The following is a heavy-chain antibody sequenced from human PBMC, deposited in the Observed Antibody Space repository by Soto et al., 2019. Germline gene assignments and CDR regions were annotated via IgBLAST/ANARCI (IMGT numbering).Heavy chain of an antibody. J-gene: IGHJ6*02. CDR3: ARALTDRIVLMVYAPPPYYYGMDV. Sequence: ASVKVSCKASGYTFTSYDINWVRQATGQGLEWMGWMNPNSGNTGYAQKFQGRVTMTRNTSISTAYMELSSLRSEDTAVYYCARALTDRIVLMVYAPPPYYYGMDVWGQGTTVTVSS. CDR2: MNPNSGNT. V-gene: IGHV1-8*02. CDR1: GYTFTSYD. D-gene: IGHD2-8*01.